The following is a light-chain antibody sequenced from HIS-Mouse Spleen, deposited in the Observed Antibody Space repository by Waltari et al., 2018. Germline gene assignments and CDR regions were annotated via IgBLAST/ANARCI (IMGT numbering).Light chain of an antibody. CDR1: SSHLGSNE. Sequence: QSVLTQPPSASGTPGQRVTIPCSGSSSHLGSNEVSWFQQLPGTAPNLLIYRNNQRPSGVPDRFSGSKSGTSASLAISGLRSEDEADYYCAAWDDSLSGPWVFGGGTKLTVL. CDR2: RNN. V-gene: IGLV1-47*01. CDR3: AAWDDSLSGPWV. J-gene: IGLJ3*02.